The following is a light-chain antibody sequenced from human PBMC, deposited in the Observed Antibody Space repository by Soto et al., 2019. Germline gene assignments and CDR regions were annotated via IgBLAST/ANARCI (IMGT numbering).Light chain of an antibody. CDR1: HSVDSST. CDR3: QHFDDSLT. Sequence: EVVLAQSLGTLSLSPGERATLSCRASHSVDSSTLAWYQQKPGQAPRLLISGASKRATGTPDRFSGSGSGTDFTLTISRLEPEDFAVYYCQHFDDSLTFGGGTKVEIK. J-gene: IGKJ4*01. V-gene: IGKV3-20*01. CDR2: GAS.